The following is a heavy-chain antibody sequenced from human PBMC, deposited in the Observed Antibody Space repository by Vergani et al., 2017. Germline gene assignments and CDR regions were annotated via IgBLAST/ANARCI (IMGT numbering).Heavy chain of an antibody. J-gene: IGHJ3*02. V-gene: IGHV1-2*02. D-gene: IGHD3-16*02. Sequence: QVQLVQSGAEVKKPGASVKVSCKASGYTFTGYYMHWVRQAPGQGLEWMGWINPNSGGTNYAQKFQGRVTMTRDTSISTAYMELSRLRSDDTAVYYCAREEKIGITFGGVIVAQGAFDIWGQGTMVTVSS. CDR3: AREEKIGITFGGVIVAQGAFDI. CDR2: INPNSGGT. CDR1: GYTFTGYY.